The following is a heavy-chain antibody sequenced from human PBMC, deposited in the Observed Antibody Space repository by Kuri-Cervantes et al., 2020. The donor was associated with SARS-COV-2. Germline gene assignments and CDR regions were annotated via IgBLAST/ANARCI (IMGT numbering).Heavy chain of an antibody. CDR3: VRDGDHWNFDY. CDR2: INPDGSYT. Sequence: GESLKISCAASGFTFSSYAMSWVRQAPGKGLVWVSRINPDGSYTNNADSVKGRFTLSRDNAKNMLLPQMNSLRAEDTAVYYCVRDGDHWNFDYWGQGTLVTVSS. D-gene: IGHD1-1*01. CDR1: GFTFSSYA. J-gene: IGHJ4*02. V-gene: IGHV3-74*01.